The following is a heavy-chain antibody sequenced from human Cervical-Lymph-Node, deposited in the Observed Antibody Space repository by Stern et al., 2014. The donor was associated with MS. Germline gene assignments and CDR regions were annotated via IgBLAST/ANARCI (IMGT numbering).Heavy chain of an antibody. CDR2: IYYSRTT. Sequence: VQLVESGPGLVKPSQTLSLTCTVSGGSISFGGYYWSWIRQHPGKGLEWIGYIYYSRTTYYNPSLKSRLSISVDTSKNQFSLKLSSVTAADTAVYYCARNGRGVYFDYWGQGTLVTVSS. D-gene: IGHD1-26*01. CDR3: ARNGRGVYFDY. V-gene: IGHV4-31*03. CDR1: GGSISFGGYY. J-gene: IGHJ4*02.